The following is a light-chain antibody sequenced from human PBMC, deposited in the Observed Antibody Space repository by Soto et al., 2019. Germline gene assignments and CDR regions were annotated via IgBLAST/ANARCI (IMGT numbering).Light chain of an antibody. CDR3: MSYIASTTTHWV. V-gene: IGLV2-14*03. Sequence: QSALTQPASVSGSPGQSITISCTGTSIDVGHPYNYVSWYQQYPGKAPELLILGVSNRPSGISGRFSGSKSGNTASLTISGLQPEDEADYYCMSYIASTTTHWVLGGGTKLTVL. CDR1: SIDVGHPYNY. J-gene: IGLJ3*02. CDR2: GVS.